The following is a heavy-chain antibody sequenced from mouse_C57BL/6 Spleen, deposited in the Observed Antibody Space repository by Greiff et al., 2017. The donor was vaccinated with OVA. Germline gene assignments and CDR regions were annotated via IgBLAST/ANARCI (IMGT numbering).Heavy chain of an antibody. J-gene: IGHJ3*01. CDR1: GFSLTSYG. V-gene: IGHV2-2*01. Sequence: QVQLTESGPGLVQPSQRLSITCTVSGFSLTSYGVHWVRQSPGKGLEWLGVIWSGGSTDYNAAFISRLSISKDNSKSQVFFKMNSLQADDTAIYYCARISSSLAYWGQGTLVTVSA. CDR3: ARISSSLAY. CDR2: IWSGGST. D-gene: IGHD1-1*01.